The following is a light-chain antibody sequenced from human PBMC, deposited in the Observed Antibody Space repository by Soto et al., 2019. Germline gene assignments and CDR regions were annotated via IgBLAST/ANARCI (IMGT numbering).Light chain of an antibody. CDR3: LQHRHYPLT. Sequence: DIQMTQSPSSMSASVGDRVTITFRSIQGIDNYLAWFQQKPGKVPQRLIYAASTLRSGVPSGFSGSGSGTEFTLTISSLQHEDFATYYCLQHRHYPLTFGGGTKVDIK. CDR1: QGIDNY. CDR2: AAS. J-gene: IGKJ4*01. V-gene: IGKV1-17*03.